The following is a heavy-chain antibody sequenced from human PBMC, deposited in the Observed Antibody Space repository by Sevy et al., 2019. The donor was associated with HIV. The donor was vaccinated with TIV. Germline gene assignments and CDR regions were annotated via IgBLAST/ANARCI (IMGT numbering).Heavy chain of an antibody. D-gene: IGHD6-13*01. Sequence: SETLSLTCTVSGGSISSYYWSWIRQPPGKGLEWIGYIYYSGSTNYNPSLKSRVSISLDTSKNQFSLKLSSVTAADTAFYYCARERQLVLDYWGQGTLVTVS. CDR1: GGSISSYY. CDR3: ARERQLVLDY. J-gene: IGHJ4*02. CDR2: IYYSGST. V-gene: IGHV4-59*01.